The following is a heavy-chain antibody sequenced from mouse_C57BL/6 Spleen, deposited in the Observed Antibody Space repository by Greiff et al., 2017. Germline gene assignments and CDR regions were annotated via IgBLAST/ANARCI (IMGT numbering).Heavy chain of an antibody. V-gene: IGHV1-81*01. J-gene: IGHJ4*01. Sequence: QVQLKESGAELARPGASVKLSCKASGYTFTSYGISWVKQRTGQGLEWIGEIYPRSGNTYYNEKFKGKATLTADKSSSTAYMELRSLTSEDSAVYFCARWDTTVVARAMDYWGQGTSVTVSS. D-gene: IGHD1-1*01. CDR3: ARWDTTVVARAMDY. CDR1: GYTFTSYG. CDR2: IYPRSGNT.